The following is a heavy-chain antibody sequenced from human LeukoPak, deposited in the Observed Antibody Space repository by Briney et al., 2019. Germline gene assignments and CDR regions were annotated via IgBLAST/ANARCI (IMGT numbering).Heavy chain of an antibody. V-gene: IGHV3-7*01. CDR1: GFTFTTYW. D-gene: IGHD1-26*01. J-gene: IGHJ4*02. CDR3: ARASSGRYFAFIDY. CDR2: IKQDGTEK. Sequence: GGSLRLSCAASGFTFTTYWMSWVRQAPGKGLEWVANIKQDGTEKYYVDAVKGRFTISRDNAKNSVYLQMNSLRVEDTAVYYCARASSGRYFAFIDYWGQGILVTVSS.